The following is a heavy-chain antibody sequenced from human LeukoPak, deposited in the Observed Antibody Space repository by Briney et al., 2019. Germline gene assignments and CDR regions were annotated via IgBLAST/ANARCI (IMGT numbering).Heavy chain of an antibody. CDR2: IIPIFGTA. Sequence: ASVKVSCKASGGTFSSYAISWVRQAPGQGLEWMGGIIPIFGTANYAQKFQGRVTITTDESTSTAYMELSSLRSEDTAVYYCASILDSSGYLGYWGQGTLVTVSS. CDR1: GGTFSSYA. CDR3: ASILDSSGYLGY. D-gene: IGHD3-22*01. V-gene: IGHV1-69*05. J-gene: IGHJ4*02.